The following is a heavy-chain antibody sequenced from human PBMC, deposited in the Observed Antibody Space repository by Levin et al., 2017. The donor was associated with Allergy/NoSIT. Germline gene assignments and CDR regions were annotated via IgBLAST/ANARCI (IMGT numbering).Heavy chain of an antibody. CDR3: ARDLYALRYFDWLPPDV. CDR1: GFTFSSYA. J-gene: IGHJ6*04. D-gene: IGHD3-9*01. V-gene: IGHV3-30-3*01. CDR2: ISYDGSNK. Sequence: GGSLRLSCAASGFTFSSYAMHWVRQAPGKGLEWVAVISYDGSNKYYADSVKGRFTISRDNSKNTLYLQMNSLRAEDTAVYYCARDLYALRYFDWLPPDVWGKGTTVTVSS.